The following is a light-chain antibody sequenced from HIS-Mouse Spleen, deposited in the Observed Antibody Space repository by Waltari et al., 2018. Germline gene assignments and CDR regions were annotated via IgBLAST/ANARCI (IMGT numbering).Light chain of an antibody. CDR3: QAWDSSTVV. CDR1: KLGDKY. Sequence: SYELTQPPSVSVSPGQTASITCSGDKLGDKYACWYQQKPGQSPVRVIYQDSKRPSGIPERFSGSTSGNTAPLTISGTQAMDEADYYCQAWDSSTVVFGGGTKLTVL. CDR2: QDS. V-gene: IGLV3-1*01. J-gene: IGLJ2*01.